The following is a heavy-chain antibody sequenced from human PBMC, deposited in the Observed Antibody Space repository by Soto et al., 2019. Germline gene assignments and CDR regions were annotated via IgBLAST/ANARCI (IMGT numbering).Heavy chain of an antibody. CDR3: ARRRDIVVVVAARVGSAFDI. J-gene: IGHJ3*02. Sequence: QLQLQESGPGLVKPSETLSLTCTVSGGSISSSSYYWGWIRQPPGKGLEWIGSIYYSGSTYYNPSLKSRVTISVDTSKNQFSLKLSSVTAADTAVYYCARRRDIVVVVAARVGSAFDIWGQGTMVTVSS. D-gene: IGHD2-15*01. V-gene: IGHV4-39*01. CDR2: IYYSGST. CDR1: GGSISSSSYY.